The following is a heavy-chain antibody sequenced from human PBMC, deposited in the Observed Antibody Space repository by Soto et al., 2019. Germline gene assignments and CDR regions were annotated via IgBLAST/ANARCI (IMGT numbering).Heavy chain of an antibody. D-gene: IGHD2-2*01. CDR1: GFTFSSYA. CDR2: ISGSGGST. Sequence: GGSLRLSCAASGFTFSSYAMSWVRQAPGKGLEWVSAISGSGGSTYYADSVKGRFTISRDNSKNTLYLQMHSLRAEDTAVYYCAKDYGYCSSTSCSIILDYWGQGTLVTVSS. V-gene: IGHV3-23*01. CDR3: AKDYGYCSSTSCSIILDY. J-gene: IGHJ4*02.